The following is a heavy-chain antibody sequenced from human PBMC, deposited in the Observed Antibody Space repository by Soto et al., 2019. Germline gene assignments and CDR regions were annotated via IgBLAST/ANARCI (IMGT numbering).Heavy chain of an antibody. Sequence: QVYLVQSGAEVKKPGSSVKVSCKALRGTFTNYAFSWVRQAPGQGLEWMGGIMPFFGSGNYAQKFQGRINITAVESTSSVYLEMTSLRSDDTTVYYCARDRAGYYSHFVYWGQGTLVTVSS. D-gene: IGHD3-22*01. CDR1: RGTFTNYA. V-gene: IGHV1-69*01. CDR3: ARDRAGYYSHFVY. CDR2: IMPFFGSG. J-gene: IGHJ4*02.